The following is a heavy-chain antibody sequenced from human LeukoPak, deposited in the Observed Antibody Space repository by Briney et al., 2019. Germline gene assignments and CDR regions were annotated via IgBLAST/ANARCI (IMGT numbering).Heavy chain of an antibody. Sequence: GASVKVSCKASGYTFTGYYMHWVRQAPGQGLEWMGWINPNSGGTSYAQKFQGRVTMTRDTSISTAYMELSRLRSDDTAVYYCARASRWALRRYFDYWGQGTLVTVSS. J-gene: IGHJ4*02. CDR2: INPNSGGT. CDR3: ARASRWALRRYFDY. CDR1: GYTFTGYY. D-gene: IGHD1-26*01. V-gene: IGHV1-2*02.